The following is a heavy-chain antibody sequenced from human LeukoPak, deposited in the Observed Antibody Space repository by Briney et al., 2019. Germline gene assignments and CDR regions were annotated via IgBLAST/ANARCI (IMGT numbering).Heavy chain of an antibody. D-gene: IGHD2-2*01. V-gene: IGHV3-23*01. CDR2: ISGSGDSP. CDR3: ATTLPSTSHFDY. CDR1: GFTFSNYA. J-gene: IGHJ4*02. Sequence: GGSLRLSCAASGFTFSNYAMSWVRQAPGKGLEWISGISGSGDSPYYADSVKGRFTISRDNSKNTLYLRMNSLRAEDTAVYYCATTLPSTSHFDYWGQGTLVTVSS.